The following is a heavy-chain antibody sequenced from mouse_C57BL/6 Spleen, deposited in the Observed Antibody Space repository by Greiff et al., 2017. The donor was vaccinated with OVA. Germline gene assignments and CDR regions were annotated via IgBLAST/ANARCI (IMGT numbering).Heavy chain of an antibody. V-gene: IGHV1-55*01. J-gene: IGHJ2*01. D-gene: IGHD3-2*02. CDR3: ANEAQATDY. CDR2: IYPGSGST. CDR1: GYTFTSYW. Sequence: QVQLQQPGAELVKPGASVKMSCKASGYTFTSYWITWVKQRPGHGLEWIGDIYPGSGSTNYNEKFKSKATLTVDTSYSTAYMQLRSLTSEDSAVYYCANEAQATDYWGKGTTLTVSS.